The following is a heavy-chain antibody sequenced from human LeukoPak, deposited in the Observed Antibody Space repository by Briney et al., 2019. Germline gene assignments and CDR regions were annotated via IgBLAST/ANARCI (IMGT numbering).Heavy chain of an antibody. V-gene: IGHV3-30*02. CDR2: IRHDGTEK. CDR3: ARLMVGQAGVGATHFDY. D-gene: IGHD1-26*01. J-gene: IGHJ4*02. Sequence: GGSLRLSCVASGFTFSTYGMHWVRQAPGKGLEWLTFIRHDGTEKYYADSVNGRFTISRDNSRNTLYLQVNSLGPDNTAGDYCARLMVGQAGVGATHFDYWGQGSLVSVSS. CDR1: GFTFSTYG.